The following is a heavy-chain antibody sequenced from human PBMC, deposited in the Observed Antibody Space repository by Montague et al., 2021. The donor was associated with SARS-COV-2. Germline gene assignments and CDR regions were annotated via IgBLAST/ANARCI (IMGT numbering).Heavy chain of an antibody. J-gene: IGHJ4*02. Sequence: SETLSLTCSGQVAWYTGEDWRCTRQNPRNGREWYAEFSQKKSTNYNPSLKSRVTISVDTSKNQFSLKLSSVTAADTAVYYCARGLAELRYFDWYHYYFDYWGQGTLVTVSS. CDR1: VAWYTGED. D-gene: IGHD3-9*01. V-gene: IGHV4-34*01. CDR2: FSQKKST. CDR3: ARGLAELRYFDWYHYYFDY.